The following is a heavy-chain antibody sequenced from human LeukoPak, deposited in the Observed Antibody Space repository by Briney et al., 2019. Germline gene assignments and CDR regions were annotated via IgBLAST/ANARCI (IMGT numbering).Heavy chain of an antibody. D-gene: IGHD4-17*01. V-gene: IGHV1-2*02. CDR2: INPNSGGT. CDR3: ARDRISMTTVTTADY. Sequence: ASVKVSCKASGYTFTGYYMHWVRQAPGPGLEWMGWINPNSGGTNYAQKFQGRVTMTRGTSISTAYMELSRLRSDDTAVYYCARDRISMTTVTTADYWGQGTLVTVSS. CDR1: GYTFTGYY. J-gene: IGHJ4*02.